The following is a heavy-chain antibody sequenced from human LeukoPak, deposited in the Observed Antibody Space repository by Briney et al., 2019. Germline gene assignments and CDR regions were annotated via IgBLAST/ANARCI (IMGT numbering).Heavy chain of an antibody. Sequence: GGSLRLSCAASGFTFGSYGMHWVRQAPGKGLEWVTFIRSDGSNKYYADSVKGRFTISRDNSKNTLYLQMNTLIADDTAVYYCARDSLTMIVGRQKRGLDYWGQGTLVTVSS. CDR3: ARDSLTMIVGRQKRGLDY. CDR2: IRSDGSNK. J-gene: IGHJ4*02. V-gene: IGHV3-30*02. D-gene: IGHD3-22*01. CDR1: GFTFGSYG.